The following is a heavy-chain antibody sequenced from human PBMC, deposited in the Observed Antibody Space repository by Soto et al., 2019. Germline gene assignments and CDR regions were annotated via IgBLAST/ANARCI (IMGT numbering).Heavy chain of an antibody. V-gene: IGHV1-3*01. J-gene: IGHJ5*02. D-gene: IGHD2-15*01. CDR2: INAGNGNT. CDR1: GYTFTSYA. Sequence: ASVKVSCKASGYTFTSYAMHWVRQAPGQRLEWMGWINAGNGNTKYSQKFQGRVTITRDTSASTAYMELSSLRSEDTAVYYCASALGYCSGGSCSVWFDPWGQGTLVTVS. CDR3: ASALGYCSGGSCSVWFDP.